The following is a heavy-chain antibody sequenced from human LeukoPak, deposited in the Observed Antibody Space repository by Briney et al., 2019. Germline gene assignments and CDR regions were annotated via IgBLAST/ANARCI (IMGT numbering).Heavy chain of an antibody. CDR2: IIPIFGTA. J-gene: IGHJ4*02. CDR1: GGTFSSYA. V-gene: IGHV1-69*06. D-gene: IGHD3-22*01. Sequence: VASVKVSCKASGGTFSSYAISWVRQAPGQGLEWMGRIIPIFGTANYAQKFQGRVTITADKSTSTAYMELSSLRSEDTAVYYCARWTYYYDSVDYSGQGTLVTVSS. CDR3: ARWTYYYDSVDY.